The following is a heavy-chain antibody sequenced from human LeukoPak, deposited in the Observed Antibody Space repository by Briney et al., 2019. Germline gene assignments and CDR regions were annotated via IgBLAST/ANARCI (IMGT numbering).Heavy chain of an antibody. CDR2: ISGSGGST. J-gene: IGHJ4*02. V-gene: IGHV3-23*01. CDR1: GFTVSANY. D-gene: IGHD4-17*01. Sequence: GGSLRLSCAASGFTVSANYMSWVRQAPGKGLEWVSAISGSGGSTYYADSVKGRFTISRDNSKNTLYLQMNSLRAEDTAVYYCANSYGDCGDYWGQGTLVTVSS. CDR3: ANSYGDCGDY.